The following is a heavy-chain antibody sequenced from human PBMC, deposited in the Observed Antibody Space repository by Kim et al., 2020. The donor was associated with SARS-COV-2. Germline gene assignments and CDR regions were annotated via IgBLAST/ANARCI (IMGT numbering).Heavy chain of an antibody. CDR3: ASGPGGQLVRE. Sequence: SETLSLTCSVSGDSISKSSYYWCWIRQFPGKGLDYIGSIHYSGSTYYNPSLKSRLTISIDTSKNQFSLRLGSVTAADTAVYYCASGPGGQLVREWGQGTLVTVSS. CDR1: GDSISKSSYY. CDR2: IHYSGST. J-gene: IGHJ4*02. D-gene: IGHD6-13*01. V-gene: IGHV4-39*07.